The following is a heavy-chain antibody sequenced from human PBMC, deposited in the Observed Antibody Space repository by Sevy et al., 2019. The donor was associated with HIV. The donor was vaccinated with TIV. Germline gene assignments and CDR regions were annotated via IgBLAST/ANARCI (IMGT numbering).Heavy chain of an antibody. V-gene: IGHV3-23*01. Sequence: GGSLRLSCAASGFTFSNYAMSWARRAPGKGLEWVSSPRISGGNTDYADSVKGRFTISRDNSKNTLYLQMNSLRAEDTAVYYCAKEWTQLSDWYGELDYWGQGSLVTVSS. CDR2: PRISGGNT. D-gene: IGHD6-19*01. J-gene: IGHJ4*02. CDR3: AKEWTQLSDWYGELDY. CDR1: GFTFSNYA.